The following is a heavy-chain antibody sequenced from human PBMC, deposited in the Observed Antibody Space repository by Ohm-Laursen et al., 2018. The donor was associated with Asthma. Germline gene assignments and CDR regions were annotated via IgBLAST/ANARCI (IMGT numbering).Heavy chain of an antibody. D-gene: IGHD1-26*01. CDR2: IYYSGST. V-gene: IGHV4-39*01. J-gene: IGHJ4*02. CDR1: GGSISSSSYY. CDR3: ARLTYSGSYWDY. Sequence: SETLSLTCTVSGGSISSSSYYWGWIRQPPGKGLVWIGSIYYSGSTYYNPSLKSRVTISVNTSKNQFSMKLSSVTAADTAVYYCARLTYSGSYWDYWGQGTLVTVSS.